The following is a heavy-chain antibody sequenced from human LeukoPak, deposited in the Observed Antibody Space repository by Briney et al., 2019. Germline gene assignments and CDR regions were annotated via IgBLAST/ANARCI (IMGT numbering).Heavy chain of an antibody. CDR2: LWYDGSNK. V-gene: IGHV3-33*01. Sequence: PGGSLRLSCAASGFTFSIYGMHWVRHAPRKGLENVAVLWYDGSNKYYADSVKSRFTISRDNSKNTLYLQMTSLRAEDTAVYYCARAGGSMAVAGDDAFDIWGQGTMVTVSS. CDR1: GFTFSIYG. J-gene: IGHJ3*02. CDR3: ARAGGSMAVAGDDAFDI. D-gene: IGHD6-19*01.